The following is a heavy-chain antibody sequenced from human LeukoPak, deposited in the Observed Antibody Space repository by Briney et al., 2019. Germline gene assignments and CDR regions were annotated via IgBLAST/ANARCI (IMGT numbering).Heavy chain of an antibody. Sequence: GGSLRLSCAASGFTFDDYAMHWVREAPGKGLEWVSGITWNSDNIEYADSVKGRFTISRDNAKNSLYLQMNSLRAEDMALYYCAKGGGGRLIYYYYMDVWGKGTTVTVSS. CDR1: GFTFDDYA. CDR3: AKGGGGRLIYYYYMDV. V-gene: IGHV3-9*03. J-gene: IGHJ6*03. D-gene: IGHD3-16*01. CDR2: ITWNSDNI.